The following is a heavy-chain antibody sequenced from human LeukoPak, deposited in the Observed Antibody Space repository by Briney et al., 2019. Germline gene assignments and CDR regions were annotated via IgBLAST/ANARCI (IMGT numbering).Heavy chain of an antibody. J-gene: IGHJ6*02. CDR1: GFTFSRHG. CDR2: IWYDATEK. CDR3: SRGSGLVVRGDAMDV. V-gene: IGHV3-33*01. Sequence: PGQSLRLSCSASGFTFSRHGMHWVRQAPGKGLEWVAVIWYDATEKYYADSVKGRFTVSRDNSKNTMYLQMNSLRAEDTAVYYCSRGSGLVVRGDAMDVWGQGTTVSVFS. D-gene: IGHD2-15*01.